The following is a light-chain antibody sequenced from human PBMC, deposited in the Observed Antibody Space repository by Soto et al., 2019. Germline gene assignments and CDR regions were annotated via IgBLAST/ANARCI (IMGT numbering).Light chain of an antibody. CDR2: DVS. CDR3: CSYAGSYTLWV. CDR1: SGDVGGYNY. Sequence: QSVLTHPRSVSGSPGQSVTISCTGTSGDVGGYNYVSWYQQHPGKAPKLMIYDVSKRPSGVPDRFSGSKSGNTASLTISGLQAEDEADYYCCSYAGSYTLWVFGTGTKVTVL. V-gene: IGLV2-11*01. J-gene: IGLJ1*01.